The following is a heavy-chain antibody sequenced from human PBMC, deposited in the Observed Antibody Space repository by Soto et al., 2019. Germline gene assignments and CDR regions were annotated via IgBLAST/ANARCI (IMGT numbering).Heavy chain of an antibody. CDR2: ISGSGGST. Sequence: GGSLRLSCAASGFTFSSYAMSWVRQAPGKGLEWVSAISGSGGSTYYADSVKGRFTISRDNSKNTLYLQMNSLRAEDTAVYYCAKDVRDFDWLSYCDYWGQGTLVTVSS. CDR3: AKDVRDFDWLSYCDY. CDR1: GFTFSSYA. V-gene: IGHV3-23*01. D-gene: IGHD3-9*01. J-gene: IGHJ4*02.